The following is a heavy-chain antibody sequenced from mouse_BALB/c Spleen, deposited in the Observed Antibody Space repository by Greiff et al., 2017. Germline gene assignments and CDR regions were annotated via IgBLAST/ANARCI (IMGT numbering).Heavy chain of an antibody. D-gene: IGHD1-1*01. CDR1: GYSFTSYW. V-gene: IGHV1-5*01. Sequence: EVKLQESGTVLARPGASVKMSCKASGYSFTSYWMHWVKQRPGQGLEWIGAIYPGNSDTSYNQKFKGKAKLTAVTSASTAYMELSSLTNEDSAVYYCTGYYGSSYWYFDVWGAGTTVTVSS. J-gene: IGHJ1*01. CDR3: TGYYGSSYWYFDV. CDR2: IYPGNSDT.